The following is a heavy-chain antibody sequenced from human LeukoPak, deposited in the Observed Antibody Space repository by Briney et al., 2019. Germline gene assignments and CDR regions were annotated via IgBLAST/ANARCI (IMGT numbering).Heavy chain of an antibody. CDR1: GYTFTGYY. CDR3: ARLNPIKPIAAAGNPNYYYMDV. J-gene: IGHJ6*03. V-gene: IGHV1-2*02. Sequence: GASVKVSCKASGYTFTGYYMHWVRQAPGQGLEWMGWINPNSGGTNYAQKFQGRVTMTRDTSISTAYMELSRLRSDDTAVYYCARLNPIKPIAAAGNPNYYYMDVWGKGTTVTVSS. D-gene: IGHD6-13*01. CDR2: INPNSGGT.